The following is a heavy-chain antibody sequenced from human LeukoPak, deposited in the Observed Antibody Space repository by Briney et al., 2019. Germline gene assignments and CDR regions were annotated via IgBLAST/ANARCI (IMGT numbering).Heavy chain of an antibody. D-gene: IGHD3-22*01. CDR3: ASFPYYFDSSDYYGDY. CDR2: TYYSGST. V-gene: IGHV4-59*01. Sequence: PSETLSLTCTVSGGSISSYYWSWIRQPPGKGLEWIGYTYYSGSTNYNPSLKSRVAISVDTSKNQFSLKLSSVTAADTAVYYCASFPYYFDSSDYYGDYWGQGTLVTVSS. J-gene: IGHJ4*02. CDR1: GGSISSYY.